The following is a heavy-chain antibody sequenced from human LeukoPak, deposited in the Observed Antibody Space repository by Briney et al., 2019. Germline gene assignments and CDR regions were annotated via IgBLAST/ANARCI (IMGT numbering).Heavy chain of an antibody. J-gene: IGHJ5*02. CDR2: IYYSGST. Sequence: SETLSLTCTVSGGSISSGGYYWSWIRQHPGKGLEWIGYIYYSGSTYYNPSLKSRVTISVDTSKNQFPLKLSSVTAADTAVYYCARGREYCSSTSCYTWFDPWGQGTLVTVSS. CDR3: ARGREYCSSTSCYTWFDP. V-gene: IGHV4-31*03. D-gene: IGHD2-2*02. CDR1: GGSISSGGYY.